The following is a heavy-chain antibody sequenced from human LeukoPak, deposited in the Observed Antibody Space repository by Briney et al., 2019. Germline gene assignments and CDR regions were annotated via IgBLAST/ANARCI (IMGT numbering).Heavy chain of an antibody. V-gene: IGHV3-7*01. CDR3: ARDSTGYGYEERS. CDR2: IKQDGSEI. D-gene: IGHD5-18*01. CDR1: GFTFSSYW. J-gene: IGHJ5*02. Sequence: PGGSLRLSCAASGFTFSSYWMSWVRQAPGKGLEWVANIKQDGSEIFYVDSVKGRFTISRDNTKNSLYLQMNSLRAEDTAVYYCARDSTGYGYEERSWGQGTLVTVSS.